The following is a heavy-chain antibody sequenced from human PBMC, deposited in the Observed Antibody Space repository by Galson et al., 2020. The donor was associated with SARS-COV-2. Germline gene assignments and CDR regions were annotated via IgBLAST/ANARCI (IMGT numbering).Heavy chain of an antibody. V-gene: IGHV4-39*01. D-gene: IGHD2-15*01. Sequence: ETSETLSLTCTVSGGSISSSSYYWGWIRQPPGKGLEWIGSIYYSGSTYYNPSLKSRVTISVDTSKNQFSLKLSSVTAADTAVYYCARQITVVEAATGWFDPWGQGTLVTVSS. J-gene: IGHJ5*02. CDR3: ARQITVVEAATGWFDP. CDR1: GGSISSSSYY. CDR2: IYYSGST.